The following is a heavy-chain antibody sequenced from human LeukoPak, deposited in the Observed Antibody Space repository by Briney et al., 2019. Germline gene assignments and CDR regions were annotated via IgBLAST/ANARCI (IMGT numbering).Heavy chain of an antibody. Sequence: PGGSLRLSCAASGFTFSSYEMNWVRQAPGKGLEWVSYISNSGSTIYYADSVKGRFTISRDNAKNSLYLQTNSLRAEDTAVYYCARDLGIAVAGIFDYWGQGTLVTVSS. CDR3: ARDLGIAVAGIFDY. D-gene: IGHD6-19*01. CDR1: GFTFSSYE. V-gene: IGHV3-48*03. CDR2: ISNSGSTI. J-gene: IGHJ4*02.